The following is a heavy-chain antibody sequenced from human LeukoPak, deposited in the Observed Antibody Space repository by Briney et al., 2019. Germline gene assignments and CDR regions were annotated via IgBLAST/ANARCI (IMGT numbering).Heavy chain of an antibody. J-gene: IGHJ5*02. CDR3: ARGGRYSSSSPKVWFDP. CDR2: IYHSGST. Sequence: SETLSLTCAVYGGSFSGYYWSWIRQPPGKGLEWIGYIYHSGSTYYNPSLKSRVTISVDRSKNQFSLKLSSVTAADTAVYYCARGGRYSSSSPKVWFDPWGQRTLVTVSS. V-gene: IGHV4-34*01. CDR1: GGSFSGYY. D-gene: IGHD6-6*01.